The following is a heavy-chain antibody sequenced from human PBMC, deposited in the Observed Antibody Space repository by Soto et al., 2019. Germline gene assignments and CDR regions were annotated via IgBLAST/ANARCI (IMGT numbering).Heavy chain of an antibody. V-gene: IGHV3-74*01. CDR1: GFTFSTSW. J-gene: IGHJ4*02. Sequence: EVQLVESGGGLDQPGGSLRLSCAASGFTFSTSWMHWVRQAAGKGLVWVSRINSGASATNYADSVKGRFTISRDNAKNTLYLQMDSLTAEDTAVYYCARGPSGWFGYDYWGQGTLVSVSS. CDR2: INSGASAT. D-gene: IGHD6-19*01. CDR3: ARGPSGWFGYDY.